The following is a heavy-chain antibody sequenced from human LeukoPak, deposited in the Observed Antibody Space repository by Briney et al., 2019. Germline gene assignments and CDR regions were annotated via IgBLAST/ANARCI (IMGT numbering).Heavy chain of an antibody. CDR2: IYYSGST. CDR3: ARAPMTTVVTLFDY. D-gene: IGHD4-23*01. J-gene: IGHJ4*02. V-gene: IGHV4-59*06. Sequence: SETLSLTCTVSGGSISNYYWSWIRQHPGKGLEWIGYIYYSGSTYYNPSLKSRVTISVDTSKNQFSLKLSSVTAADTAVYYCARAPMTTVVTLFDYWGQGTLVTVSS. CDR1: GGSISNYY.